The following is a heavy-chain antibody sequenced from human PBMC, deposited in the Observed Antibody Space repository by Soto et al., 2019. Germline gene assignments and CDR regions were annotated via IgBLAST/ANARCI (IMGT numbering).Heavy chain of an antibody. CDR3: ANARVGWLSDPFTFDY. CDR1: GYTLTELS. CDR2: FDPEDGET. V-gene: IGHV1-24*01. Sequence: ASVKVSCKVSGYTLTELSMHWVRQAPGKGLEWMGGFDPEDGETIYAQKFQGRVTMTEDTSTDTAYMELSSLRSEDTAVYYCANARVGWLSDPFTFDYWGQGTLVTVSS. J-gene: IGHJ4*02. D-gene: IGHD3-22*01.